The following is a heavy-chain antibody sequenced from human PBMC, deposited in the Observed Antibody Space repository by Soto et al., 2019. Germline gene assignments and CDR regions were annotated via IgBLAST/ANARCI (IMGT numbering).Heavy chain of an antibody. V-gene: IGHV4-39*01. Sequence: SETLSLTCTVSGGSISSSIYYWGWIRQPPGKGLEWIGSIFYSGSTYYNPSLKSRVTISVDTSKNQFSLKLSSVTAADMAVYYCARSVFPWGQGTLVTVSS. CDR1: GGSISSSIYY. CDR2: IFYSGST. CDR3: ARSVFP. J-gene: IGHJ5*02.